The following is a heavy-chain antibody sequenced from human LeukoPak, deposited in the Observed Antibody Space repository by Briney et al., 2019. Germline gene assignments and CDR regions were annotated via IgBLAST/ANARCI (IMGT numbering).Heavy chain of an antibody. CDR2: MNPNSGNT. CDR1: GYTFSSYD. D-gene: IGHD6-19*01. J-gene: IGHJ5*02. Sequence: GASVKVSCKASGYTFSSYDINWVRQATGQGLEWMGWMNPNSGNTGYAQKFQGRVTMTRNTSISTAYMELSSPRSEDTAVYYCARSSSSGWYGWFDPWGQGTLVTVSS. V-gene: IGHV1-8*01. CDR3: ARSSSSGWYGWFDP.